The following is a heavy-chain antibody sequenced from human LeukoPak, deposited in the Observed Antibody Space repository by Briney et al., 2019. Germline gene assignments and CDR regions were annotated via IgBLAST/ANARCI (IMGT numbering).Heavy chain of an antibody. CDR2: INPNSGGT. Sequence: ASVKVSCKASGYTFTGYYIHWVRQAPGRGLEWRGWINPNSGGTNYAQKYQGRVTMTRDTSISTAYMELSRLRSDDAAVYYCARDTRYYYDSSAYYRSDAFDIWGQGTMVTVSS. CDR1: GYTFTGYY. V-gene: IGHV1-2*02. CDR3: ARDTRYYYDSSAYYRSDAFDI. D-gene: IGHD3-22*01. J-gene: IGHJ3*02.